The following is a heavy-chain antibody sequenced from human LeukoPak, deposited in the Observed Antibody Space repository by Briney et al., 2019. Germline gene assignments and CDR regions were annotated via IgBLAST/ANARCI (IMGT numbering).Heavy chain of an antibody. J-gene: IGHJ5*02. D-gene: IGHD3-9*01. CDR3: ARDYTGYFP. V-gene: IGHV3-7*03. CDR1: GFTFSSYW. Sequence: PGGSLRLSCAASGFTFSSYWMNWARQAPGKGLEWVASINHNGNVNYYVDSVKGRFTISRDNAKNSLYLQMNSLRAEETAVYYCARDYTGYFPWGQGTLVIVSS. CDR2: INHNGNVN.